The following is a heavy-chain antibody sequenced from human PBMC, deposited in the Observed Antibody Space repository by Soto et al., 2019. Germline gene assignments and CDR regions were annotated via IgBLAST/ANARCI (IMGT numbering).Heavy chain of an antibody. Sequence: SETLSLTCAVYGGSFSGYYWSWIRQPPGKGLEWIGEINHSGSTNYNPSLKSRVTISVDTSKNQFSLKLSSVAAADTAVYYCARGGRPPMNSGWSYYYYYYGMDVWGQGTTVTVSS. CDR3: ARGGRPPMNSGWSYYYYYYGMDV. CDR1: GGSFSGYY. V-gene: IGHV4-34*01. CDR2: INHSGST. D-gene: IGHD6-19*01. J-gene: IGHJ6*02.